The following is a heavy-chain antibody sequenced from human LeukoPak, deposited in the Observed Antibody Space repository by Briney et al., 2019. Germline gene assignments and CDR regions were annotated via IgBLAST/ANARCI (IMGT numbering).Heavy chain of an antibody. V-gene: IGHV1-2*04. J-gene: IGHJ3*02. CDR2: INPDSGGT. D-gene: IGHD4-17*01. Sequence: ASVKVSCKASGYTFTGDYIHWVRQAPGQGLEWMGRINPDSGGTNYAQKFQGWVTMTRDTSISTAYMELSRLRSDDTAVYYCARGGFYGLDAFDIWGQGTMVTVSS. CDR1: GYTFTGDY. CDR3: ARGGFYGLDAFDI.